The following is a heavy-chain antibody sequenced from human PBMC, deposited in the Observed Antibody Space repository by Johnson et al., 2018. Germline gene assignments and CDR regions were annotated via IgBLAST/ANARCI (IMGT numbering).Heavy chain of an antibody. CDR1: GDSISPYS. CDR3: AKVGGSGYFDY. Sequence: QLQESGPGLVRPSETLSLTCTVSGDSISPYSWTWIRQPPGKRLEWIGYIYYSGNTNYNPSLKSRVTISVETSRNQFSLSLSSVTASDTAVYYCAKVGGSGYFDYWGQGTLVTVSA. D-gene: IGHD6-25*01. CDR2: IYYSGNT. J-gene: IGHJ4*02. V-gene: IGHV4-59*01.